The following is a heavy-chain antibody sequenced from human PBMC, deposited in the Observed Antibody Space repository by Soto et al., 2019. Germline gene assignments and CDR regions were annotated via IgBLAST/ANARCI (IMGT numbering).Heavy chain of an antibody. CDR2: TYSGGST. D-gene: IGHD5-18*01. V-gene: IGHV3-53*01. Sequence: EVQLVESGGGLIQPGGSLRLSCAASGFTVRSTYMSWVRQDPGKGLEWVSVTYSGGSTYYADSVKGRFTISRDNSKNTLYLQMNSLRAEDTAVYYCARSGYSYGPFDYWGQGTLVTVSS. CDR1: GFTVRSTY. CDR3: ARSGYSYGPFDY. J-gene: IGHJ4*02.